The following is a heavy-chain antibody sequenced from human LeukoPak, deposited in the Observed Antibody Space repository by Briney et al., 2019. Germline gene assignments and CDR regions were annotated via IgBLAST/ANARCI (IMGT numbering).Heavy chain of an antibody. V-gene: IGHV5-51*01. CDR1: GYSFTSYW. Sequence: GESLKISCKGSGYSFTSYWIGWVRQMPGKGLEWMGIIYPGDSDTRYSPSFQGQVTISADKSISTAYLQWSSLKASDTAMYYCARSKDYYGSSGYYPDAFDIWGQGTMVTVSS. D-gene: IGHD3-22*01. CDR3: ARSKDYYGSSGYYPDAFDI. J-gene: IGHJ3*02. CDR2: IYPGDSDT.